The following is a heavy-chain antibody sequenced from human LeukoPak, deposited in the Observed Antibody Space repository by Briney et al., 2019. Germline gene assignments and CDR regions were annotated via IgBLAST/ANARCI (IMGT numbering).Heavy chain of an antibody. CDR3: ARAWSRVDPFDM. J-gene: IGHJ3*02. V-gene: IGHV3-23*01. CDR1: GFTFSSYA. CDR2: ISGSGGST. D-gene: IGHD2-8*02. Sequence: GGSLRLSCAASGFTFSSYAMSWVRQAPGKGLEWVSAISGSGGSTYYADSVKGRFTISRDNANNSLYLEMNNLSAEDTAVYYCARAWSRVDPFDMWGQGTMVTVSS.